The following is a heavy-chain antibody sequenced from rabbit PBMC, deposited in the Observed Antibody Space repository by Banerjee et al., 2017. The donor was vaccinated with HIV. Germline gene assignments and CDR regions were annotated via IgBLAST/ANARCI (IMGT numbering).Heavy chain of an antibody. CDR1: GFSFSSSYY. CDR3: ARAIGWNGGWGL. Sequence: QSLEESGGDLVKPGASLTLTCTASGFSFSSSYYMCWVRQAPGKGLEWIACIYGGSSGSTYYASWAKGRFTISKTSSTTVTLQMTSLTAADTATYFCARAIGWNGGWGLWGPGTLVTVS. J-gene: IGHJ4*01. D-gene: IGHD4-1*01. CDR2: IYGGSSGST. V-gene: IGHV1S40*01.